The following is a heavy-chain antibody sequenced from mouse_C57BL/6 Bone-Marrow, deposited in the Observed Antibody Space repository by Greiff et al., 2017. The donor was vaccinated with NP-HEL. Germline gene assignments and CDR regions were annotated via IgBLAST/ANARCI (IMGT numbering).Heavy chain of an antibody. CDR3: TTRGFQYYFDY. CDR1: GFNIKDDY. V-gene: IGHV14-4*01. CDR2: IDPENGDT. J-gene: IGHJ2*01. Sequence: EVQLQQSGAELVRPGASVKLSCTASGFNIKDDYMHWVKQRPEQGLEWIGWIDPENGDTEYDSKFQGTATITADTSSNTAYLQLSSLTSEDTAVYYCTTRGFQYYFDYWGQGTTLTVSS.